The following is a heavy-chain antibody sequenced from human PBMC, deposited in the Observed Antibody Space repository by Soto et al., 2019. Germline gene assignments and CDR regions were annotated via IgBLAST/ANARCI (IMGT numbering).Heavy chain of an antibody. CDR3: AKVNRMTTVTTHYYFDY. V-gene: IGHV3-23*01. CDR1: GFTFSSYA. J-gene: IGHJ4*02. Sequence: GGSLRLSCAASGFTFSSYAMSWVRQAPGKGLEWVSAISGSGGSTYYADSVKGRFTISRDNSKNTLYLQMNSLRAGDTAVYYCAKVNRMTTVTTHYYFDYWGQGTLVTVSS. D-gene: IGHD4-4*01. CDR2: ISGSGGST.